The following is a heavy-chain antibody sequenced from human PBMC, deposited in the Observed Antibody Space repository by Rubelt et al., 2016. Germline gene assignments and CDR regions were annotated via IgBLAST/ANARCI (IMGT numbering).Heavy chain of an antibody. Sequence: QVQLVESGGGVVQPGRSLRLSCAASGFTFSSYAMHWVRQAPGKGLEWVAVISYDGSNKYYADSVKGRFTSSRDNSKNTLYLQMNSLRAEDTAVYYCARENYGDYYFDYWGQGTLVTVSS. J-gene: IGHJ4*02. CDR2: ISYDGSNK. CDR1: GFTFSSYA. D-gene: IGHD4-17*01. V-gene: IGHV3-30*04. CDR3: ARENYGDYYFDY.